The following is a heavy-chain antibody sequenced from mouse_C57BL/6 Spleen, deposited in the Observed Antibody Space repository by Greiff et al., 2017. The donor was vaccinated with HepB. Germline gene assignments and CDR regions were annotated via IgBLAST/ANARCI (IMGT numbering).Heavy chain of an antibody. D-gene: IGHD2-5*01. V-gene: IGHV14-3*01. Sequence: VQLKESVAELVRPGASVKLSCTASGFNIKNTYMHWVKQRPEQGLAWIGRIDPANGNTKYAPKFQGKATITADTSSNPAYLQLSSLTSEDTAIYYGARSYYSNYHAMDYWGQGTSVTVSS. CDR1: GFNIKNTY. J-gene: IGHJ4*01. CDR3: ARSYYSNYHAMDY. CDR2: IDPANGNT.